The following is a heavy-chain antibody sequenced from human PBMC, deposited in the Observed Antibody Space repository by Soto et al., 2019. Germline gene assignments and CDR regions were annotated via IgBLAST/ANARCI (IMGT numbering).Heavy chain of an antibody. D-gene: IGHD5-18*01. CDR1: GGSISGYY. Sequence: PSETLCLTCTVAGGSISGYYWSWIRQPPGKGLEWIGYIYYSGSTNYNPSLKSRVTISVDTSKNQFSLKLSSVTAADTAVYYCARSYSYGYIDYYGMDVWGQGTTVTVSS. CDR3: ARSYSYGYIDYYGMDV. CDR2: IYYSGST. J-gene: IGHJ6*02. V-gene: IGHV4-59*01.